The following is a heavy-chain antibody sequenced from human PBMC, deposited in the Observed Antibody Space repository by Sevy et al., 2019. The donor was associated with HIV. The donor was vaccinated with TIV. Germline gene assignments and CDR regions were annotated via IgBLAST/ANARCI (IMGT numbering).Heavy chain of an antibody. D-gene: IGHD6-13*01. CDR1: GFPFNYAW. V-gene: IGHV3-15*01. Sequence: GGSLRLSCAASGFPFNYAWMSWVRQAPGKGLEWVGRIKRKTEGGTTDYAAPVKGRFTMSRDDSKNILYLRMNSLKIEDTAVYYCTTVKGSSSWCEPSYYYYMELWGKGTTVTVSS. CDR3: TTVKGSSSWCEPSYYYYMEL. J-gene: IGHJ6*03. CDR2: IKRKTEGGTT.